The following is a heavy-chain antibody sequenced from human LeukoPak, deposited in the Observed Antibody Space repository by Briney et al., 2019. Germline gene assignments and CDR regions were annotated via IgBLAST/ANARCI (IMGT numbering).Heavy chain of an antibody. CDR3: ARDDIGLSAFDM. Sequence: SVKVSCKASGGTFSSYAISWVRQAPGQGLEWIGRIIPIFGTANYAQKFQGRVTITTDESTSTAYMELRSLRSEDAAVYYCARDDIGLSAFDMWGQGTMVTVSS. CDR2: IIPIFGTA. J-gene: IGHJ3*02. D-gene: IGHD5-12*01. CDR1: GGTFSSYA. V-gene: IGHV1-69*05.